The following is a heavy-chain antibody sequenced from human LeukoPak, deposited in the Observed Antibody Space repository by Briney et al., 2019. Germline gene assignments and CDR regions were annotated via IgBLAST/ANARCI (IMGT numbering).Heavy chain of an antibody. CDR2: ISAYNGNT. CDR1: GYTFTSYG. D-gene: IGHD3-22*01. Sequence: ASVKVSCKASGYTFTSYGISWVRQAPGQGLEWMGWISAYNGNTNYAQKLQGRVTMTTDTSTSTAYMELRSLRSDDTAVYYCARERITMIVVDWSADYYYYGMDVWGQGTTVTVSS. J-gene: IGHJ6*02. CDR3: ARERITMIVVDWSADYYYYGMDV. V-gene: IGHV1-18*01.